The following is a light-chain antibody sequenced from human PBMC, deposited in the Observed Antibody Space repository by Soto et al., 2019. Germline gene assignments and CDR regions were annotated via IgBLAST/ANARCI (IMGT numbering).Light chain of an antibody. Sequence: QPVLTQPPSASGTPGQRVTISCSGSSSNIGSNTVSWYRQLPGTAPKLLMYTNNQRPSGVPDRFSGSKSGTSASLAISGLQSEDEADYYCAAWDDSLHGPVFGGGTKLTVL. CDR3: AAWDDSLHGPV. J-gene: IGLJ2*01. V-gene: IGLV1-44*01. CDR1: SSNIGSNT. CDR2: TNN.